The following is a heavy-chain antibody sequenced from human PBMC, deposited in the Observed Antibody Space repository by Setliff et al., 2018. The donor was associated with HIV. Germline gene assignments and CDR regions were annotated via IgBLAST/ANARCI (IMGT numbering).Heavy chain of an antibody. CDR3: ARDRQPCSGGSCNWFDP. CDR1: GFTFSDYA. D-gene: IGHD2-15*01. V-gene: IGHV3-30-3*01. Sequence: GGSLRLSCAASGFTFSDYAMHWVRQAPGKGLEWVAVISYDGSNKFYADSVKGRFTASRDQSKNTLFLHINSLRIEDTAMYYCARDRQPCSGGSCNWFDPWGQGTLVTVSS. J-gene: IGHJ5*02. CDR2: ISYDGSNK.